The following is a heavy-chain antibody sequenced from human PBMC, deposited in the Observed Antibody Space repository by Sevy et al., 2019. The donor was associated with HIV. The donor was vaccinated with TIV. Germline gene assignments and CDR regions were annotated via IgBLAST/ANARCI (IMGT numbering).Heavy chain of an antibody. CDR1: GFSLSTSGVG. Sequence: SGPTLVKPTQTLTLTCTFSGFSLSTSGVGVGWIRQPPGKALGWLALIYLDDDKRYSPSLKSRITITKDTSKTQVVLTMTHMDHVDTATYYCAHAGIFGVVTHRYNWFDPWGQGTLVTVSS. CDR2: IYLDDDK. J-gene: IGHJ5*02. D-gene: IGHD3-3*01. CDR3: AHAGIFGVVTHRYNWFDP. V-gene: IGHV2-5*02.